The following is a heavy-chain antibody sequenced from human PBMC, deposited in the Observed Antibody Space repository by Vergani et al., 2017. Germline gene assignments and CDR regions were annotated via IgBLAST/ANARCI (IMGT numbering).Heavy chain of an antibody. CDR2: INYSGST. D-gene: IGHD6-6*01. J-gene: IGHJ4*02. V-gene: IGHV4-39*01. CDR1: GGSISSSSYY. CDR3: ARRGTIAARPRFDY. Sequence: QLQLQESGPGLVKPSETLSLTCTVSGGSISSSSYYWGWIRQPPGKGLEWIGSINYSGSTYYNPSRKSRVTISVDTSKNQCSLKLSSVTAADTAVYYCARRGTIAARPRFDYWGQGTLVTVSS.